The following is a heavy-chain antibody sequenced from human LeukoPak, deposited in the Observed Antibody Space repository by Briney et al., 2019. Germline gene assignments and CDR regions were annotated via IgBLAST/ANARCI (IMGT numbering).Heavy chain of an antibody. D-gene: IGHD3-9*01. J-gene: IGHJ4*02. CDR1: GFTFSAYW. V-gene: IGHV3-7*03. Sequence: GGSLRLSCEASGFTFSAYWMSWVRQAPGKGLEWVANIKQDGSQTYHADSVKGRFTISRDNAKNSLYLQMNSLRAEDTAVYYCARLTGYTIEDYFDYWGQGTLVTVSS. CDR2: IKQDGSQT. CDR3: ARLTGYTIEDYFDY.